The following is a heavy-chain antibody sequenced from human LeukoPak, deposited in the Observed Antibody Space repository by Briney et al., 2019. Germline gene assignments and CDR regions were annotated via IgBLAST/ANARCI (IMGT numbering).Heavy chain of an antibody. CDR2: ISAYNGNT. Sequence: ASVRVSCKASGYTFTSYGISWVRQAPGQGLEWMGWISAYNGNTNYAQKLQGRVTMTTDTSTSTAYMELRSLRSDDTAVYYCARVAYGLGSYNFDYWGQGTLVTVSS. J-gene: IGHJ4*02. V-gene: IGHV1-18*01. D-gene: IGHD3-10*01. CDR3: ARVAYGLGSYNFDY. CDR1: GYTFTSYG.